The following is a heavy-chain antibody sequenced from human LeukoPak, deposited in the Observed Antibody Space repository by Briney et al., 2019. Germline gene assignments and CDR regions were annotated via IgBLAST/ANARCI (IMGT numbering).Heavy chain of an antibody. J-gene: IGHJ4*02. CDR3: ARGRPHGNDY. CDR1: GFTFSSYW. D-gene: IGHD4-23*01. Sequence: GGSLRLSCEASGFTFSSYWMNWVRQAPGKGLVWVSRIASDGSSTTYADSVKGRFSISRDNAKNTLYLQMNSLRVEDTAVYYCARGRPHGNDYWGQGTLVTVSS. V-gene: IGHV3-74*01. CDR2: IASDGSST.